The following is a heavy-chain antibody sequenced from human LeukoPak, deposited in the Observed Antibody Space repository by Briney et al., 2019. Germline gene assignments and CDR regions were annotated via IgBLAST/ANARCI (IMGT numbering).Heavy chain of an antibody. CDR2: IYYSGST. D-gene: IGHD6-19*01. V-gene: IGHV4-39*01. J-gene: IGHJ4*02. CDR3: ARLRSGWYFDY. CDR1: GGSISSSSYY. Sequence: SETLSLTCTVSGGSISSSSYYWGWIRQPPGKGLEWIGSIYYSGSTYYNPSLKSRVTISVDTSKNQFSLKLSSVTAADTAVYYCARLRSGWYFDYWGQGTLVTVSS.